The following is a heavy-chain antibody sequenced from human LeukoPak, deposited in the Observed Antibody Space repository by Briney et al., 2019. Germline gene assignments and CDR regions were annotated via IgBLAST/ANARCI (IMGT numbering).Heavy chain of an antibody. J-gene: IGHJ6*02. V-gene: IGHV3-30-3*01. CDR2: ISYDGSNK. CDR3: ARDRVRQWLENSDYYYGMDV. Sequence: GGSLRLSCAASGFTFSSYAMHWVRQAPGKGLEWVAVISYDGSNKYYADSVKGRFTISRDNSKNTLYLQMNSLRAEDTAVYYCARDRVRQWLENSDYYYGMDVWGQGTTVTVSS. D-gene: IGHD6-19*01. CDR1: GFTFSSYA.